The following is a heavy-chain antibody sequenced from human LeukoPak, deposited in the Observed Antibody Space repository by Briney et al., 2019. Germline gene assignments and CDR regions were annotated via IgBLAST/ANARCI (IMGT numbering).Heavy chain of an antibody. V-gene: IGHV3-30*04. CDR1: GFTFSSYA. CDR2: ISYDGSNK. D-gene: IGHD4-23*01. J-gene: IGHJ6*03. Sequence: GRSLRLSCAASGFTFSSYAMHWVRQAPGKGLEWVAVISYDGSNKYYADSVKGRFTISRDNSKNTLYLQMNSLRAEDTAVYYCARDHGGYYYMDVWGKGTTVTVSS. CDR3: ARDHGGYYYMDV.